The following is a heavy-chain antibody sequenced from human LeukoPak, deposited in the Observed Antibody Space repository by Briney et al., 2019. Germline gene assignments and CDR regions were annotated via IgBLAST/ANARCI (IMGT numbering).Heavy chain of an antibody. CDR1: GFTFSGYA. V-gene: IGHV3-30-3*01. CDR3: ARDASIIVATSIGYFDY. D-gene: IGHD5-12*01. J-gene: IGHJ4*02. Sequence: GGSLRHSCAASGFTFSGYAIHWVRQAPGKGLEWVAVISFDGSLKYYADSVKGRFTISRDNSKNTVYLQMNSLRAEDTAVYYCARDASIIVATSIGYFDYWGQGTLVTVSS. CDR2: ISFDGSLK.